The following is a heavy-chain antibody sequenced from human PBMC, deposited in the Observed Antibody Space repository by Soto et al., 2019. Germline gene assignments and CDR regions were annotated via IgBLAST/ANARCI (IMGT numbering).Heavy chain of an antibody. D-gene: IGHD2-8*01. CDR2: IDPRDSYS. V-gene: IGHV5-10-1*01. CDR3: ARLSTGFCTKPTCQHYFGMDV. J-gene: IGHJ6*02. Sequence: EESLKISCQASGYTFSAFWITWVRQMPGKGLEWMATIDPRDSYSNYSLSFQGHVTISADKSIGSAYLHWSTLEASDTAIYYCARLSTGFCTKPTCQHYFGMDVWGQGTTVTAP. CDR1: GYTFSAFW.